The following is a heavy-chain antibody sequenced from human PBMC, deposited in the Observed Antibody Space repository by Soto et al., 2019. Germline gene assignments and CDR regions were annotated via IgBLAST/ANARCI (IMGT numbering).Heavy chain of an antibody. CDR3: TIAAAGTILYYGMDV. CDR2: IRSKAYGGTT. D-gene: IGHD6-13*01. J-gene: IGHJ6*02. V-gene: IGHV3-49*04. CDR1: GFTFGDYA. Sequence: PGGSLRLSCTASGFTFGDYAMSWVRQAPGKGLEWVGFIRSKAYGGTTEYAASVKGRFTVSRDDSKSIAYLQMNSLKTEDTAVYYCTIAAAGTILYYGMDVWGQGTTVTVSS.